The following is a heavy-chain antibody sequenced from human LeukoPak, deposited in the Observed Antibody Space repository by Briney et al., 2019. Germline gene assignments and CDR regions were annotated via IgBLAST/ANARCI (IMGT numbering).Heavy chain of an antibody. CDR1: GCTFSSYW. CDR2: IKQDGSEK. J-gene: IGHJ4*02. V-gene: IGHV3-7*01. D-gene: IGHD3-10*01. Sequence: GGSLRLSCAASGCTFSSYWMSWVRQAPGKGLQWVANIKQDGSEKYYVDSVKGRFTISRDNAKNSLYLQMNSLRAEDTAVYYCEMNHYYGSGRSYWGQGTLVTVS. CDR3: EMNHYYGSGRSY.